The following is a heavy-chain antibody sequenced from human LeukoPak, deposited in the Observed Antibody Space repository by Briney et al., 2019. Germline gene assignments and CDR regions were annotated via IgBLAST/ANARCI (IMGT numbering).Heavy chain of an antibody. V-gene: IGHV4-59*12. J-gene: IGHJ5*02. CDR2: IFYSGST. D-gene: IGHD6-19*01. CDR3: ARDSGSGGP. CDR1: GGSIGRYY. Sequence: SETLSLTCTVSGGSIGRYYWSWIRQPPGKGLEWIGYIFYSGSTNYNPSLKSRVTISVDTSKNQFSLKLSSVTAADTAVYYCARDSGSGGPWGQGTPVTVSS.